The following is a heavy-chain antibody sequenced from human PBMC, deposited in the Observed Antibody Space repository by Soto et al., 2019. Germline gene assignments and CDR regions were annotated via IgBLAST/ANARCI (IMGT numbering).Heavy chain of an antibody. J-gene: IGHJ4*02. V-gene: IGHV3-48*04. CDR2: ISSSSRTI. D-gene: IGHD6-6*01. CDR1: GFTVSSYS. Sequence: GGSLRLSCAASGFTVSSYSMNWVRQAPGKGREGGSYISSSSRTIYYADSVKGRFTISRDNAKNSLYLQMNSLRAEDTAVYYCASANRIAARYYFDYWGQGTLVTVSS. CDR3: ASANRIAARYYFDY.